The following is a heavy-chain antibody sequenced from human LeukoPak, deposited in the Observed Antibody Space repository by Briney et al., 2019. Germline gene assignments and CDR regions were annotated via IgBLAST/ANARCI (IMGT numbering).Heavy chain of an antibody. CDR3: ASDDYPRAPESSRATFDY. CDR1: GFTFSSYS. CDR2: ISSSSSYI. Sequence: GGSLRLSCAASGFTFSSYSMNWVRQAPGKGLEWVSSISSSSSYIYYADSVKGRFTISRDNAKNSLYLQMNSLRAEDTAVYYCASDDYPRAPESSRATFDYWGQGTLVTVSS. D-gene: IGHD3-16*01. V-gene: IGHV3-21*01. J-gene: IGHJ4*02.